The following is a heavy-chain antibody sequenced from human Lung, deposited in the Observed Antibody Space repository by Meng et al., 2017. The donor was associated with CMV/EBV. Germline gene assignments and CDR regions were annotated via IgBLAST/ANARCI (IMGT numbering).Heavy chain of an antibody. V-gene: IGHV3-64*01. CDR1: GFVFSSSA. CDR3: ARDGWGDYTLDY. CDR2: ISSDEETT. D-gene: IGHD4-17*01. J-gene: IGHJ4*02. Sequence: SCKASGFVFSSSAMHWVHQAPGKGLEYVSAISSDEETTYYAKSVKGRFTISRDNSKNKMYLQMGSLRVEDMAVYYCARDGWGDYTLDYWGQGTLVTVSS.